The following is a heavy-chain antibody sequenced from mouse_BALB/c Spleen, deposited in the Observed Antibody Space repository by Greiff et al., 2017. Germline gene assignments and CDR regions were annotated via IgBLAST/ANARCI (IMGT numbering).Heavy chain of an antibody. Sequence: EVQVVESGGGLVKPGGSLKLSCAASGFAFSSYDMSWVRQTPEKRLEWVAYISSGGGSTYYPDTVKGRFTISRDNAKNTLYLQMSSLKSEDTAMYYCARHYRYDPYYYAMDYWGQGTSVTVSS. CDR1: GFAFSSYD. J-gene: IGHJ4*01. CDR2: ISSGGGST. V-gene: IGHV5-12-1*01. D-gene: IGHD2-14*01. CDR3: ARHYRYDPYYYAMDY.